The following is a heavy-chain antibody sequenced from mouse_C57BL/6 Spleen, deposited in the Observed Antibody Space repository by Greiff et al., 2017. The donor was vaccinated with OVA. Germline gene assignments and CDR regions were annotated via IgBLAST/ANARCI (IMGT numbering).Heavy chain of an antibody. CDR3: ARVYDGYYFDY. CDR1: GYTFTSYW. Sequence: QVQLQQPGAELVKPGASVKLSCKASGYTFTSYWMHWVKQRPGQGLEWIGMIHPNSGSTNYNEKFKSKATLTVDKSSSTAYMQLSSLTSEDSAVYDCARVYDGYYFDYWGQGTTLTVSS. CDR2: IHPNSGST. D-gene: IGHD2-3*01. V-gene: IGHV1-64*01. J-gene: IGHJ2*01.